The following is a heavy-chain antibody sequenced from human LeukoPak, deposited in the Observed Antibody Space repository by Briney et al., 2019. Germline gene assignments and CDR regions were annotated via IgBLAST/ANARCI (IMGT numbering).Heavy chain of an antibody. Sequence: PGGSLRLSCAACGFTFDDYAMHWVRQAPGKGLEWVSGISWNSGSIGYADSVKGRFTISRDNAKNSLYLQMNSLRAEDTALYYCAKSPYSSGLYDYWGQGTLVTVSS. CDR2: ISWNSGSI. V-gene: IGHV3-9*01. CDR3: AKSPYSSGLYDY. J-gene: IGHJ4*02. D-gene: IGHD6-19*01. CDR1: GFTFDDYA.